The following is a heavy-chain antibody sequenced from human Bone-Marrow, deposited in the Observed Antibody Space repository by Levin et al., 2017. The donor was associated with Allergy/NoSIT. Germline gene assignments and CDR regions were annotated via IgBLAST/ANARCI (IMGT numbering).Heavy chain of an antibody. J-gene: IGHJ4*02. D-gene: IGHD3-3*01. V-gene: IGHV3-73*01. CDR3: SRLGDFWSGYFDY. CDR2: VRNKANSYAT. CDR1: GFSFSDSA. Sequence: PGGSLRLSCAASGFSFSDSAMHWVRQASGKGLEWIGRVRNKANSYATAYAASVKGRFIISRDDSKNTLHLQMNSLKSDDTAVYFCSRLGDFWSGYFDYWGQGILVTVAS.